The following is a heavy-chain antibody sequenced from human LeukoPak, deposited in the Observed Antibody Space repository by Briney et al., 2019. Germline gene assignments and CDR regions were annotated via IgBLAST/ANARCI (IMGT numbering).Heavy chain of an antibody. V-gene: IGHV4-59*08. CDR3: AGHHPRNTVDF. CDR1: GGSISSYY. D-gene: IGHD2/OR15-2a*01. J-gene: IGHJ4*02. Sequence: PSETLSLTCTVSGGSISSYYWSWIRQPPGKGLEWIAYISDIGSINYNPSLKSRVTISLDTSKNQFSLKLSSVTAADMAVYYCAGHHPRNTVDFWGQGTLVTVSS. CDR2: ISDIGSI.